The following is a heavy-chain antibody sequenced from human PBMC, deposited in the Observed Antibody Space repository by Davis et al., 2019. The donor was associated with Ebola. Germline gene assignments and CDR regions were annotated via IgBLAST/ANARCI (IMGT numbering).Heavy chain of an antibody. V-gene: IGHV3-33*06. D-gene: IGHD3-3*01. CDR3: AKVPYYDFWSGYDFDY. Sequence: PGGSLRLSCAASGFTFSSYGMPWVRQAPGKGLEWVAVIWYDGSNKYYADSVKGRFTISRDNSKNTLYLQMNSLRAEDTAVYYCAKVPYYDFWSGYDFDYWGQGTLVTVSS. J-gene: IGHJ4*02. CDR1: GFTFSSYG. CDR2: IWYDGSNK.